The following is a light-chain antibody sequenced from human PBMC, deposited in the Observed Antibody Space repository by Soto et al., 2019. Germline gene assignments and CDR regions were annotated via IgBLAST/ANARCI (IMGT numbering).Light chain of an antibody. CDR2: KAS. V-gene: IGKV1-5*03. J-gene: IGKJ4*02. Sequence: DIQMTQSPSTLSASVGDRVAITCRASQSINNLLAWYQQKPGKAPKRLIYKASSLERGVPSRFSGHGSGTEFTLTISSLQPDDFATYYCEQYSTFPPFGGGTKVEIK. CDR1: QSINNL. CDR3: EQYSTFPP.